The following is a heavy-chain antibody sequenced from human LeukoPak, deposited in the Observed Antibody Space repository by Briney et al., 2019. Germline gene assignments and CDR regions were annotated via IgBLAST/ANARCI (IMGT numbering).Heavy chain of an antibody. CDR1: GFTLDDYA. CDR3: AKDTRDGYKPYFDY. Sequence: GGSLRLSCAASGFTLDDYAMHWVRQAPGKGLEWVSLISWDGGSTYYADSVKGRFTISRDNSKNSLYLQMNSLRAEDTALYYCAKDTRDGYKPYFDYWGQGTLVTVSS. J-gene: IGHJ4*02. CDR2: ISWDGGST. D-gene: IGHD5-24*01. V-gene: IGHV3-43D*03.